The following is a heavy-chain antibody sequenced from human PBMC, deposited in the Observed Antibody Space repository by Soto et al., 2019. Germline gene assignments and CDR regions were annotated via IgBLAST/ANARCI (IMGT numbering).Heavy chain of an antibody. Sequence: PKGALWRTCAAPGVTLISYSMHWVRQAPGKGLERVAVIWYDGSNKYYADSVKGRFPISRDNSKNTLYLQMNSLRAEDTAVYYCARDGDFWSGYYTSGYYYYYGMDVWGPGTTVTVSS. CDR2: IWYDGSNK. V-gene: IGHV3-33*01. CDR1: GVTLISYS. CDR3: ARDGDFWSGYYTSGYYYYYGMDV. D-gene: IGHD3-3*01. J-gene: IGHJ6*02.